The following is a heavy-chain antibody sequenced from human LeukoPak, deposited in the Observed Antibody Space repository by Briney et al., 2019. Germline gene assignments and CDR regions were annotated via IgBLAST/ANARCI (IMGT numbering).Heavy chain of an antibody. D-gene: IGHD2-2*01. J-gene: IGHJ6*03. CDR2: IYYSGST. Sequence: SETLSLTCTVSGGSISSSNNYYWGWIRQPPGKGLEWIGYIYYSGSTNYNPSLKSRVTISVDTSKNQFSLKLSSVTAADTAVYYCARASSYYMDVWGKGTTVTISS. CDR1: GGSISSSNNYY. CDR3: ARASSYYMDV. V-gene: IGHV4-61*05.